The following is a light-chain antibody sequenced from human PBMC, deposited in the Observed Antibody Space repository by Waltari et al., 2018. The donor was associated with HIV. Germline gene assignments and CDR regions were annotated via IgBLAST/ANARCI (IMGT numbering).Light chain of an antibody. CDR3: QKYNVAPFT. V-gene: IGKV1-27*01. CDR2: EAS. J-gene: IGKJ3*01. CDR1: QDISHY. Sequence: DIQMTQSPSSLSASVGDRVTISCRASQDISHYLAWYQQKPGKIPQLLIYEASALQSGVSSRFRGGGTGTDFTLTISSLQPEDAATYYCQKYNVAPFTFGPGTYVDIK.